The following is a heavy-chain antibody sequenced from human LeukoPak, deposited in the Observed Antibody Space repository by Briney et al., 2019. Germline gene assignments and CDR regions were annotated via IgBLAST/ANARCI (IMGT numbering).Heavy chain of an antibody. D-gene: IGHD1-26*01. CDR3: AKDGSGTYYVEWYFDL. J-gene: IGHJ2*01. CDR2: LSRSGTST. Sequence: GGSLRLSCAASGFTFSSYAMTWVRQAPGKGLEWVSALSRSGTSTYYADSVKGRFTISRDNSKNTLYLEMNSLRVEDTALYYCAKDGSGTYYVEWYFDLWGRGTLVTVSS. CDR1: GFTFSSYA. V-gene: IGHV3-23*01.